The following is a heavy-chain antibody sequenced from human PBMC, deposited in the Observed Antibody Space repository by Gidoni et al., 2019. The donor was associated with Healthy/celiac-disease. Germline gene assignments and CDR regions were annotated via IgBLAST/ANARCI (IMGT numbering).Heavy chain of an antibody. CDR1: GFTFSSYS. D-gene: IGHD2-21*02. CDR2: ISSSSSYI. V-gene: IGHV3-21*01. J-gene: IGHJ4*02. CDR3: ARDHPTYCGGDCYPGVDY. Sequence: EVQLVESWGGLVKPGGSLRLSCAASGFTFSSYSMNWVRQAPGKGLECVSSISSSSSYIYYADSVKGRFTISRDNDKNSLYLQMNSLRAEDTAVYYCARDHPTYCGGDCYPGVDYWGQGTLVTVSS.